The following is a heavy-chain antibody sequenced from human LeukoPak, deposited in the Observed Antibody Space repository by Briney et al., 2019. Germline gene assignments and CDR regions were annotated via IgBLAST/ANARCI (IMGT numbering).Heavy chain of an antibody. J-gene: IGHJ3*02. Sequence: QPGGSLRLSCAASGFTVISNYMSWVRQAPGKGLECVSVIYSGGNTFYADSVKGRFTISRDNSKNTLYLQMNTLRAEDTAVYYCASPAASIAAAGSWGALDIWGQGTMVTVSS. CDR1: GFTVISNY. CDR3: ASPAASIAAAGSWGALDI. D-gene: IGHD6-13*01. CDR2: IYSGGNT. V-gene: IGHV3-66*01.